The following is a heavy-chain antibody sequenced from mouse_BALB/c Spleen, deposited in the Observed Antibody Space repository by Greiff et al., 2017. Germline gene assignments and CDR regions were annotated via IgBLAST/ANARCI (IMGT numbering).Heavy chain of an antibody. CDR3: VRESLRYYAMYY. CDR2: IWTGGGT. Sequence: VHLVESGPGLVAPSQSLSITCTVSGFSLTSYDISWIRQPPGKGLEWLGVIWTGGGTNYNSAFMSRLSISKDNSKSQVFLKMNSLQTDDTAIYYCVRESLRYYAMYYWGQGTSVTVSS. V-gene: IGHV2-9-2*01. J-gene: IGHJ4*01. CDR1: GFSLTSYD. D-gene: IGHD1-1*01.